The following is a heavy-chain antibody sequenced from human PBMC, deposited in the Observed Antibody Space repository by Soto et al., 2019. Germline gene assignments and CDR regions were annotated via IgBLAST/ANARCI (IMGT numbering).Heavy chain of an antibody. V-gene: IGHV1-2*02. Sequence: ASVKVSCKASGYTFTGYYMHWVRQAPGQGLEWMGWINPNSGGTNYAQKFQGRVTMTRDTSISTAYMELSRLRSDDTAVYYCARVPRIEDRHGGRSWFDPWGQGTLVTVSS. CDR1: GYTFTGYY. J-gene: IGHJ5*02. CDR3: ARVPRIEDRHGGRSWFDP. CDR2: INPNSGGT. D-gene: IGHD6-6*01.